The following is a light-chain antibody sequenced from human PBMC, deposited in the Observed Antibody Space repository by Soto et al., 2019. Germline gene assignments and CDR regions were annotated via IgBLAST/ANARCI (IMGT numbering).Light chain of an antibody. Sequence: EIVMTQSQATLSVAPGERVTLSCRASESLSTYLAWYQQKPGQATRLLIYGASNKTTSIPARFSGSVSATDFTLTISSLQSEDFEVYYYQSYHDWPFTFGQGTKLES. V-gene: IGKV3-15*01. CDR3: QSYHDWPFT. CDR2: GAS. J-gene: IGKJ2*01. CDR1: ESLSTY.